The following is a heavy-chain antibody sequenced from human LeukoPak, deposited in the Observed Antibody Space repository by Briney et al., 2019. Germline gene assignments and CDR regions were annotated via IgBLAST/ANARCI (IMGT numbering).Heavy chain of an antibody. D-gene: IGHD1-26*01. J-gene: IGHJ4*02. CDR1: GFTFSSYA. CDR2: ISYDGSNK. CDR3: ARDGSPSVDYFDY. Sequence: GSLRLSCAASGFTFSSYAMHWVRQAPGKGLEWVAVISYDGSNKYYADSVKGRFTISRDNSKNTLYLQMNSLRAEDTAVYYCARDGSPSVDYFDYWGQGTLVTVSS. V-gene: IGHV3-30-3*01.